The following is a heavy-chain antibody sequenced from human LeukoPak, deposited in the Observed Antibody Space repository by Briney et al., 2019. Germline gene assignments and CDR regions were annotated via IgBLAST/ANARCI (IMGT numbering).Heavy chain of an antibody. CDR1: GGSISSNSYY. Sequence: SETLSLTCTVSGGSISSNSYYWGWIRQPPGKGLEWIGSIYYSGSTYYNPSLKSRVTISVDTSKNQFSLKLSSVTAADTAVYYCARDYGDLGYYGMDVWGQGTTVTVSS. J-gene: IGHJ6*02. CDR3: ARDYGDLGYYGMDV. D-gene: IGHD4-17*01. CDR2: IYYSGST. V-gene: IGHV4-39*07.